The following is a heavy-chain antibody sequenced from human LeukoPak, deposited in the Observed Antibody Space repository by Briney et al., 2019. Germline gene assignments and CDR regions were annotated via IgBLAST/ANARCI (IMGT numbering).Heavy chain of an antibody. J-gene: IGHJ3*02. V-gene: IGHV1-18*01. CDR3: ARDILDIVVVPVAQSAFDI. Sequence: ASVKVSCKASGYTFTSYGISWVRQAPGQGLEWMGWISAYNGNTNYAQKLQGRVTMTTDTSTSTAYMELRSLRSDDTAVYYCARDILDIVVVPVAQSAFDIWGQGTMVTVSS. CDR1: GYTFTSYG. D-gene: IGHD2-2*03. CDR2: ISAYNGNT.